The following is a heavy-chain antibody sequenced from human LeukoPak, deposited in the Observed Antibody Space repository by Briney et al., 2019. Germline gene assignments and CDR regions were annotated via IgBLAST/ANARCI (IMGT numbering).Heavy chain of an antibody. CDR2: LRYDAINK. Sequence: GGSLRLSCAASGFTFSSYGIHWVRQAPGKGLEWVAFLRYDAINKYYADSVKGRFTISRDNSKNMVYLQMNSLRTEDTAVYYCAKTVGASTFYYYMDVWGKGTTVTVTS. V-gene: IGHV3-30*02. J-gene: IGHJ6*03. CDR1: GFTFSSYG. D-gene: IGHD1-26*01. CDR3: AKTVGASTFYYYMDV.